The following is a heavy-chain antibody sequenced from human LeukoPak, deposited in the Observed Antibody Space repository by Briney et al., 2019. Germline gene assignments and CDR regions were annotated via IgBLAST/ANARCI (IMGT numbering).Heavy chain of an antibody. CDR2: IIPIFGTA. CDR1: GGTFSSYA. V-gene: IGHV1-69*13. D-gene: IGHD5-18*01. J-gene: IGHJ4*02. Sequence: GASVKVSCKASGGTFSSYAISWVRQAPGQGLEWMGGIIPIFGTANYAQKFQGRVTITADESTSTAYMELSSLRSEDPAVYYCARWGLGYSYGQALFDYWGQGTLVTVSS. CDR3: ARWGLGYSYGQALFDY.